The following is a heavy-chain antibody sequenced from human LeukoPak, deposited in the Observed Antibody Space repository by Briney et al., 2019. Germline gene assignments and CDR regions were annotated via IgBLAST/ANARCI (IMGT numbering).Heavy chain of an antibody. D-gene: IGHD2-2*01. J-gene: IGHJ4*02. CDR3: AHSKRHFSSPSLDY. CDR1: GFSLTTSGVG. V-gene: IGHV2-5*02. CDR2: TYWDDDK. Sequence: SGPTLVNPTQTLTLTCTFSGFSLTTSGVGVGWIRQPPGKALEWLALTYWDDDKRYSPSLKTRLTITKDTSKNQVVLTVTNMDPVDTATYYCAHSKRHFSSPSLDYWGQGTLVTVSS.